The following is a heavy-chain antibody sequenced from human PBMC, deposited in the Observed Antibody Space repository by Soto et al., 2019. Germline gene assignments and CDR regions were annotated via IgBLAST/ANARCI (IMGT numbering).Heavy chain of an antibody. Sequence: PSETLSLTCDVSGASISSSHWWCWLRQPPGKGLEWIGEVYHSGSANYNPSLESRVTMSVDKSKNQFSLRLSSVTAADTALYYCARNAVVSAALDPWGQGTLVTVS. CDR1: GASISSSHW. V-gene: IGHV4-4*02. CDR3: ARNAVVSAALDP. CDR2: VYHSGSA. J-gene: IGHJ5*02. D-gene: IGHD2-2*01.